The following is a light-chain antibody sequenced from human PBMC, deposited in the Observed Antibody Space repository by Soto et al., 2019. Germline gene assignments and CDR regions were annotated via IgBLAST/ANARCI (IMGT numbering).Light chain of an antibody. V-gene: IGKV3-11*01. J-gene: IGKJ4*01. CDR3: QQRGDWPLT. Sequence: EIVLTQSPATLSLSPGERATLSCRASQSVSRNIAWYQQKPGQAPRLLIYDASNRATGIPARFSGSGSGTDFTLTISSLEPEDFATYYCQQRGDWPLTFGGGNKVDIK. CDR2: DAS. CDR1: QSVSRN.